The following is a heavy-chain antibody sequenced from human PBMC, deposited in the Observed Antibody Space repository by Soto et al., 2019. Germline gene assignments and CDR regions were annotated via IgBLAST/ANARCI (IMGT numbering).Heavy chain of an antibody. CDR2: IEHNGNT. J-gene: IGHJ6*02. D-gene: IGHD5-18*01. CDR3: ARRGGYSYHLYGMDV. Sequence: SETLSLTCAVYDGSFSGYYWIWIRQPLGKGLEWIGEIEHNGNTNYNPSFTSRATISLDTSKNQFSLKLSSVTAADTALYYCARRGGYSYHLYGMDVWGQGTAVTVSS. V-gene: IGHV4-34*01. CDR1: DGSFSGYY.